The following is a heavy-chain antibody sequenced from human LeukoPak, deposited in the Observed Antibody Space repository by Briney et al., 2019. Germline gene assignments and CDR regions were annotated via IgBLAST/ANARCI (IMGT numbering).Heavy chain of an antibody. CDR1: GDSVSSNSVT. CDR2: TYYRSKWYD. J-gene: IGHJ4*02. D-gene: IGHD1-1*01. Sequence: SQTLSLTCAISGDSVSSNSVTWNWIRQSPSRGLEWLGRTYYRSKWYDDYAVSVKSRITINPDTSKNQFSLQLNSVTPDDTAVYYCARGNWNVGRSFDNWAQGTLVTVSS. CDR3: ARGNWNVGRSFDN. V-gene: IGHV6-1*01.